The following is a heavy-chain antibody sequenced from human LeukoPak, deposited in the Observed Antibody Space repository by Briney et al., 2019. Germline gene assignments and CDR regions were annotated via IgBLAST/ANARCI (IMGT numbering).Heavy chain of an antibody. CDR2: IIPIFGTA. Sequence: SVKVSCKASGGTFSSYAISWVRQAPGQGLEWMGGIIPIFGTANYAQKFQGRVTITTDESTSTAYMELSSLRSEDTAVYYCARVPMDGDYDTDFDYWGQGTLVTVSS. D-gene: IGHD4-17*01. CDR3: ARVPMDGDYDTDFDY. CDR1: GGTFSSYA. V-gene: IGHV1-69*05. J-gene: IGHJ4*02.